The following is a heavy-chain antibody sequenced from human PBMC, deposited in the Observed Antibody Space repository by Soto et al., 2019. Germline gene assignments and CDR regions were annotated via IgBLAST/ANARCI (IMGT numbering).Heavy chain of an antibody. V-gene: IGHV4-39*01. D-gene: IGHD2-15*01. CDR1: GGSISSSSYY. J-gene: IGHJ4*02. Sequence: SETLSLTCTVSGGSISSSSYYWGWIRQPPGKGLEWIGSIYYSGSTYYNPSLKSRLTISVDTSKNQFSLTLTSVTATDTAVYYCSRVRWDGGGIDFWGQGSLVTVSA. CDR2: IYYSGST. CDR3: SRVRWDGGGIDF.